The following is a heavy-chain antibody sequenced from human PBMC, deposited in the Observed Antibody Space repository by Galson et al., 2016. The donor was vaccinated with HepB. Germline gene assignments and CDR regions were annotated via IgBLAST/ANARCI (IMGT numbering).Heavy chain of an antibody. Sequence: CAISGDSVSSTSAGWSWVRQSPSRGLEWLGRTFYRSKWYYDYAISVRSRITINPDTSKNQFSLQLISVTPGDTAVYYCARGGLARGAHGGSFDSWGQGTLVTVSS. CDR2: TFYRSKWYY. V-gene: IGHV6-1*01. D-gene: IGHD3-10*01. CDR3: ARGGLARGAHGGSFDS. J-gene: IGHJ4*01. CDR1: GDSVSSTSAG.